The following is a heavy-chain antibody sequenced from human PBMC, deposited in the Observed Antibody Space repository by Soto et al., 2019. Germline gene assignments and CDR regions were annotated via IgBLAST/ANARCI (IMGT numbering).Heavy chain of an antibody. CDR2: IKDSGEST. CDR3: VKGGASYTSCWYAN. CDR1: GFTFSHSA. Sequence: DVPILESGGGLVQPGGPLTLSCAASGFTFSHSAMHWVRQAPGKGVEWVSTIKDSGESTFYLDSVRGRFAISRDNSKDTLFLQMTSLRVEDTALYHCVKGGASYTSCWYANWGQGILVTVSS. D-gene: IGHD6-13*01. V-gene: IGHV3-23*01. J-gene: IGHJ4*02.